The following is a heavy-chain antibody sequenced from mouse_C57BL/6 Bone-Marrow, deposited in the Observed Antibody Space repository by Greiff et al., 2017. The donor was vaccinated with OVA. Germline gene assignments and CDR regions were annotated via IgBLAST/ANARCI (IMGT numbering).Heavy chain of an antibody. CDR2: IYPRDGST. D-gene: IGHD2-3*01. Sequence: VQLQESGPELVKPGASVKLSCKASGYTFTSYDINWVKQRPGKGLEWIGWIYPRDGSTKYNEKFKGKATLTVDTSSSTAYMELHSLTSEDSAVYFCANDGYYSYFDYWGQGTTLTVSS. J-gene: IGHJ2*01. V-gene: IGHV1-85*01. CDR3: ANDGYYSYFDY. CDR1: GYTFTSYD.